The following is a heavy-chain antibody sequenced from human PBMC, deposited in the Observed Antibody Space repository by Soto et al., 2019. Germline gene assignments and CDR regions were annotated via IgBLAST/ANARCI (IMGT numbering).Heavy chain of an antibody. V-gene: IGHV1-24*01. J-gene: IGHJ4*02. D-gene: IGHD2-2*01. CDR1: GYTLTELS. CDR2: FDPEDGET. CDR3: ATAYCSSTSCYWGFDY. Sequence: ASVKVSCKVSGYTLTELSMHWVRQAPGKGLEWMGGFDPEDGETIYAQKFQGRVTITEDTSTDTAYMELSSLRSEDTALYYCATAYCSSTSCYWGFDYWGQGTLVTVSS.